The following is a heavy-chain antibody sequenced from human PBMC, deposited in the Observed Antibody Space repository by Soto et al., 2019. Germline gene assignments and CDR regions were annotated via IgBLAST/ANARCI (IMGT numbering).Heavy chain of an antibody. CDR3: VKDDGGNPSTEPH. CDR1: GITIRNYP. J-gene: IGHJ4*02. V-gene: IGHV3-23*01. D-gene: IGHD2-15*01. Sequence: EVQLQESGGGLVQPGGSLRLSCAASGITIRNYPISWVRQAPGKGLDWVSGISGSGDRTYYADSAKGRFTISKDFSKNSLSLQLDSLRVEDTAVYFCVKDDGGNPSTEPHWGQGTLVTVSS. CDR2: ISGSGDRT.